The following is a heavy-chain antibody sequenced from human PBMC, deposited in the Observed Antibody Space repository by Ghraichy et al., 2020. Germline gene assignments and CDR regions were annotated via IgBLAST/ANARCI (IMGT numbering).Heavy chain of an antibody. Sequence: QTLSLTCTFSGFSLSTSGMCVSWIRQPPGKALEWLARIDWDDDKYYSTSLKTRLTISKDTSKNQVVLTMTNMDPVDTATYYCARDYYGSGTADYWGQGTLVTVSS. J-gene: IGHJ4*02. CDR1: GFSLSTSGMC. V-gene: IGHV2-70*11. CDR3: ARDYYGSGTADY. CDR2: IDWDDDK. D-gene: IGHD3-10*01.